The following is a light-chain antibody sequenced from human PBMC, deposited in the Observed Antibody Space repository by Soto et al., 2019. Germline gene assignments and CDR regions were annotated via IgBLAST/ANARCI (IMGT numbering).Light chain of an antibody. Sequence: EIVMTQSPATLSVSPGERATLSCRASQSVSNKLAWYQQKPGQAPRLLIYDASTRATGIPARFSGSGSGTEFTLTISSLQSEDFAVYYCQQSNNWPWTFGQGTNVEIK. CDR3: QQSNNWPWT. J-gene: IGKJ1*01. V-gene: IGKV3-15*01. CDR2: DAS. CDR1: QSVSNK.